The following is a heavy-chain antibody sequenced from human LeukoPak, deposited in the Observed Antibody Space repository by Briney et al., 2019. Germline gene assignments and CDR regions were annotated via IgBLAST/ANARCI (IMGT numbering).Heavy chain of an antibody. J-gene: IGHJ4*02. CDR1: GFTFNSYA. V-gene: IGHV3-33*01. Sequence: SGTSLRLSCAASGFTFNSYAMHWVRQAPGKGLEWVAVIWYDGTNKYYTDSVKGRFTISRDNSKNTVYLQMNRLRAEDTAVYYCASDILTGYTETNFWGQGTLVTVSS. D-gene: IGHD3-9*01. CDR2: IWYDGTNK. CDR3: ASDILTGYTETNF.